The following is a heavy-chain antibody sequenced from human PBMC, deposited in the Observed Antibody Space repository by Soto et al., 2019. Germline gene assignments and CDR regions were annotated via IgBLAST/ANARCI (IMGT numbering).Heavy chain of an antibody. Sequence: ASVNVSCKSSGYTFTSYYIHWVRQAPGQGLECMGIINPSGGSTSYAQKFQGRVTMTRDTSTSTVYMELSSLRSEDTAVYYCARDYTIFGVVSYGMDVWGQGTTVTVSS. V-gene: IGHV1-46*01. CDR3: ARDYTIFGVVSYGMDV. D-gene: IGHD3-3*01. CDR1: GYTFTSYY. CDR2: INPSGGST. J-gene: IGHJ6*02.